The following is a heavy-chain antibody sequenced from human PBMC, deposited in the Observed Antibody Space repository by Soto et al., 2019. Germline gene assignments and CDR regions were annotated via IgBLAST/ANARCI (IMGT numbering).Heavy chain of an antibody. Sequence: ASVKVSCKASGYTFTSYGISWVRQAPGQGLEWMGWISAYNGNTNYAQKLQGRVTMTTDTSTSTAYMELRSLRSDDTAVYYCARDGVSGGVYYYYCGMDVWGQGTTVTVAS. CDR3: ARDGVSGGVYYYYCGMDV. CDR2: ISAYNGNT. D-gene: IGHD6-19*01. V-gene: IGHV1-18*04. J-gene: IGHJ6*02. CDR1: GYTFTSYG.